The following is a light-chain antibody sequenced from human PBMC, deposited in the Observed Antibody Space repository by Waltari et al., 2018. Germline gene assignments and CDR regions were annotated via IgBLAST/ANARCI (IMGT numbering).Light chain of an antibody. CDR1: HSVSRY. CDR2: GAS. Sequence: EIVLTQSPATLSLSPGERATLSCRASHSVSRYLAWYQQKPGQAPRLLIYGASSRATGVPDRFSGSGSGTDFTLTISRLEPEDFAVYYCQQYVRLPVTFGQGTKVEIK. V-gene: IGKV3-20*01. CDR3: QQYVRLPVT. J-gene: IGKJ1*01.